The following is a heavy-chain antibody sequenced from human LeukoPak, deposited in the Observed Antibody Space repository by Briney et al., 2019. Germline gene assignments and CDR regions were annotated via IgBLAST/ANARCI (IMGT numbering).Heavy chain of an antibody. J-gene: IGHJ3*02. CDR3: ARPYCSGGSCYSGYAFDI. V-gene: IGHV5-51*01. CDR2: IYPGDSDT. CDR1: GYSFTSYW. D-gene: IGHD2-15*01. Sequence: GESLKISCKGSGYSFTSYWIGWVRQMPGKGLEWMGIIYPGDSDTRYSPSFQGQVTISADKSISTAYLQWSSLKASDTVMYYCARPYCSGGSCYSGYAFDIWGQGTMVTVSS.